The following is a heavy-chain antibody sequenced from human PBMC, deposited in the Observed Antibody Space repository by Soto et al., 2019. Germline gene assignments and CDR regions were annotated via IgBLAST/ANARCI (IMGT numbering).Heavy chain of an antibody. CDR3: ARARTYGLGSYHLDY. Sequence: EVQLVESGGDLVQPGGSLRLSCAASGFSFRSYWMDWVRQAPGKGLVWVSHINNEGTRTNYADSVKGRFTISRDNAKNTVILQMNSLNAEDTAVYYCARARTYGLGSYHLDYWGLGTLVTVSS. CDR1: GFSFRSYW. D-gene: IGHD3-10*01. V-gene: IGHV3-74*01. CDR2: INNEGTRT. J-gene: IGHJ4*02.